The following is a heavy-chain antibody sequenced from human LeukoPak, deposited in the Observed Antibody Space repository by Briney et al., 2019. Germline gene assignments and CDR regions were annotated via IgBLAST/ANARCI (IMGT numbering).Heavy chain of an antibody. CDR3: ARDGGAYQGSSEYFQH. V-gene: IGHV1-46*01. CDR1: GYTFTSYY. J-gene: IGHJ1*01. CDR2: INPSGGST. Sequence: ASVKVSCKASGYTFTSYYMHWVRQAPGQGLEWMGIINPSGGSTSYAQKFQGRVTMTRDTSTSTVYMELSSLRSEDTAVYYRARDGGAYQGSSEYFQHWGQGTLVTVSS. D-gene: IGHD2-2*01.